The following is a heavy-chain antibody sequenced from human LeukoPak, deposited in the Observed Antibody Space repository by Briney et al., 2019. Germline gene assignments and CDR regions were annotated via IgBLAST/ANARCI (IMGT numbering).Heavy chain of an antibody. V-gene: IGHV4-59*08. D-gene: IGHD1-26*01. J-gene: IGHJ4*02. CDR3: ARGAPIDY. Sequence: SETLSLTCTVSGGSISSYYWSWIRQPPGKGLEWIGYIYYSGSTNYNPSLKSRVTISVDTSKDQFSLKLSSVTAADTAVYYCARGAPIDYWGQGTLVTVSS. CDR1: GGSISSYY. CDR2: IYYSGST.